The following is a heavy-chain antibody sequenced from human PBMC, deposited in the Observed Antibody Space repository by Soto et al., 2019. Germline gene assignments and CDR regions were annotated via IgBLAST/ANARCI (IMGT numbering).Heavy chain of an antibody. J-gene: IGHJ4*02. CDR2: NSASGGST. CDR3: AKRMSDILTGYSPFDY. D-gene: IGHD3-9*01. Sequence: GGSLRLSCAASGFTFSYYAMSWVRQAPGKGLEWVSGNSASGGSTFYADSVKGRFTISRDNSKNTLYLQMNSLRAEDTAVYYCAKRMSDILTGYSPFDYWGQGTLVTVSS. CDR1: GFTFSYYA. V-gene: IGHV3-23*01.